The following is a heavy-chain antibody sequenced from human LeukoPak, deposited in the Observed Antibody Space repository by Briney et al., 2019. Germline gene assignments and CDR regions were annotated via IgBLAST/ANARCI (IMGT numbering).Heavy chain of an antibody. V-gene: IGHV4-61*02. CDR2: IYTSGST. CDR3: AKTYGSGNNCFES. D-gene: IGHD3-10*01. CDR1: GGSISSGIYY. Sequence: PSQTLSLTCTVSGGSISSGIYYWSWIRQPAGKGLEWIGRIYTSGSTNYTPSLKSRVTISVDTSKNQFSLNLSSVTAADTAVYYCAKTYGSGNNCFESWGQGTLVTVSS. J-gene: IGHJ5*01.